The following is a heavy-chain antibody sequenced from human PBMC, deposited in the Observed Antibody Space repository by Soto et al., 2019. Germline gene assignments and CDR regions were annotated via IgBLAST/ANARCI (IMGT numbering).Heavy chain of an antibody. CDR2: IIPIFGTA. D-gene: IGHD3-22*01. J-gene: IGHJ5*02. CDR1: GGTFSSYA. V-gene: IGHV1-69*13. CDR3: ARAPLNYYDSSGYYFNWFDT. Sequence: SVKVSCKASGGTFSSYAISWVRQAPGQGLEWMGGIIPIFGTANYAQKFQGRVTITADESTSTAYMELSSLRSEDTAVYYCARAPLNYYDSSGYYFNWFDTWGQGTLVTVSS.